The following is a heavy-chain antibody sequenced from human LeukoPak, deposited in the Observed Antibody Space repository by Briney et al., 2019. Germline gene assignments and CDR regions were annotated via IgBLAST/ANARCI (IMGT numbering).Heavy chain of an antibody. Sequence: SETLSLTCSVSGGSISSYYWSWIRQPPGKGLEWIGYIYYSGSTNYIPPLKSRVTISVDTSKNQFSLKLSSVTAADTAVYYCARVTYTVAARYYYYMDVWGKGTTVTVSS. CDR3: ARVTYTVAARYYYYMDV. J-gene: IGHJ6*03. CDR2: IYYSGST. CDR1: GGSISSYY. V-gene: IGHV4-59*01. D-gene: IGHD6-6*01.